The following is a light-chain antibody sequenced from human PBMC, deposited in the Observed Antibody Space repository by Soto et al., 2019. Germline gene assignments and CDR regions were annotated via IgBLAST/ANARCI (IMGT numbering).Light chain of an antibody. J-gene: IGKJ4*01. CDR1: QSVLFSSNNKNY. V-gene: IGKV4-1*01. Sequence: DIVLTQSPDSLAVSLGERATINCKSSQSVLFSSNNKNYLAWFQQTPGQPPKLLIYWASTRESGVPDRFSGSGSGTDFTLTISSLQAEDVAVYDCQQYYSPPVTFGGGTKVEIK. CDR2: WAS. CDR3: QQYYSPPVT.